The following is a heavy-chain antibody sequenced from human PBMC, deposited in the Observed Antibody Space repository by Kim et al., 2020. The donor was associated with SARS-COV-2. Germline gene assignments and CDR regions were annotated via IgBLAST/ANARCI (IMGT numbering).Heavy chain of an antibody. CDR1: GFTFSTYP. J-gene: IGHJ5*02. Sequence: GGSLRLSCAASGFTFSTYPMLWVRQAPGKGLEWVAVISYDGGDKYFADSVKGRFTFSRDNSKNTLYLQMNSLRAEDTAVYYCARAGKVGPTYCLDPWGQGTLVTVSS. D-gene: IGHD1-26*01. V-gene: IGHV3-30*04. CDR3: ARAGKVGPTYCLDP. CDR2: ISYDGGDK.